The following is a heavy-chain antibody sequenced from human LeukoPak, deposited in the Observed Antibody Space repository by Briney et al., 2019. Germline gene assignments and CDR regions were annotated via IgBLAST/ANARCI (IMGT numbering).Heavy chain of an antibody. CDR2: INHSGST. CDR3: ATILLGYCSGGSCAGSWFDP. D-gene: IGHD2-15*01. J-gene: IGHJ5*02. Sequence: SETLSLTCAVYGGSFGGYYWSWIRQPPGKGLEWIGEINHSGSTNCNPSLKSRVTISVDTSKNQFSLKLSSVTAADTAVYYCATILLGYCSGGSCAGSWFDPWGQGTLVTVSS. CDR1: GGSFGGYY. V-gene: IGHV4-34*01.